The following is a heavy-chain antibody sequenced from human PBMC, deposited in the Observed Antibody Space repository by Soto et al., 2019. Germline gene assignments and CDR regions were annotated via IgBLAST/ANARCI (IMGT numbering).Heavy chain of an antibody. V-gene: IGHV1-69*01. J-gene: IGHJ3*01. CDR2: IIPMFGIP. CDR3: ARGGTSGWLKGAYDV. D-gene: IGHD6-19*01. Sequence: QVQLVQSGAEVKKPGSSVKVSCKASGGTLNKHAITWVRRAPGQGLEWLGGIIPMFGIPNYPQKFQGRVIITADDSTNPSQMELSSLTSDDTAVYFCARGGTSGWLKGAYDVWGQGTMVTVSS. CDR1: GGTLNKHA.